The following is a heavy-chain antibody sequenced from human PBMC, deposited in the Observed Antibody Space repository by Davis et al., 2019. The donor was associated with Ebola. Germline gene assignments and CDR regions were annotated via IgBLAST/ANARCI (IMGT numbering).Heavy chain of an antibody. Sequence: KVSCKGSGYSFTSYWIGWVRQMPGKGLEWTGIIYPGDSDTRYSPSFQGQVTISADKSISTAYLQWSSLRASDTAMYYCARFLEWKADYWGQGTLVTVSS. D-gene: IGHD3-3*01. V-gene: IGHV5-51*01. CDR3: ARFLEWKADY. J-gene: IGHJ4*02. CDR1: GYSFTSYW. CDR2: IYPGDSDT.